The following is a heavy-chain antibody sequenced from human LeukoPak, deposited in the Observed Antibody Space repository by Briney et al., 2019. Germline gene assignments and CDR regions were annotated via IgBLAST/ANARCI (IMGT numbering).Heavy chain of an antibody. Sequence: GGSLRLSCAASGLTFSSYAMSWVRQAPGKGLEWVSAISGSSGHTYYADSVKGRFTISRENSKNTLYLQMNSLRAEDTAVYYCAKVGFSEMEWLLYSDNWGQGALVTVSS. CDR3: AKVGFSEMEWLLYSDN. V-gene: IGHV3-23*01. D-gene: IGHD3-3*01. CDR1: GLTFSSYA. CDR2: ISGSSGHT. J-gene: IGHJ4*02.